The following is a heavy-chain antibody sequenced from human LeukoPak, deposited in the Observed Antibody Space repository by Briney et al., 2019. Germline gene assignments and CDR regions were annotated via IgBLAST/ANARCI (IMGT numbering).Heavy chain of an antibody. CDR3: ARDTYSSGNFDY. Sequence: ASVKVSCKASGYTFTSYDINWVRQATGQELEWMGWMNPHSDNTAYAQKLQGRVTMTTDTSTSTAYMELRSLRSDDTAVYYCARDTYSSGNFDYWGQGTLVTVSS. D-gene: IGHD6-19*01. V-gene: IGHV1-8*01. J-gene: IGHJ4*02. CDR1: GYTFTSYD. CDR2: MNPHSDNT.